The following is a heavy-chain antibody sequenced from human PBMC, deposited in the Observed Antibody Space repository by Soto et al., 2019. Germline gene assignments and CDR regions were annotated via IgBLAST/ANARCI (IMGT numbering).Heavy chain of an antibody. Sequence: QVQLVESGGGVFQHGRSLRLSCAASGFTFSSYAMHWVRQAPGKGLEWVAVISYDVSNKYYAYSVKGRFNISIDNSHNTLYLKMNSLRAEDTSVYYCARDGNSYSSGWDVDTFFDYWGQGNLVTVSS. CDR3: ARDGNSYSSGWDVDTFFDY. D-gene: IGHD6-19*01. J-gene: IGHJ4*02. V-gene: IGHV3-30-3*01. CDR1: GFTFSSYA. CDR2: ISYDVSNK.